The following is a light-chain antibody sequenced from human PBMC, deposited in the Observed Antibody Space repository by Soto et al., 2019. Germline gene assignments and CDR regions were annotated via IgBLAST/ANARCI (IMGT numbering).Light chain of an antibody. CDR1: SSDVGGYTY. CDR3: SSYAGSNHVV. CDR2: EVS. J-gene: IGLJ2*01. V-gene: IGLV2-8*01. Sequence: QSALTQPPSASGSPGQSVTISCTGTSSDVGGYTYVSWYQQHPGKVPKLMIYEVSKRPSGVPDRFSGSKSGNTASLTVSGLQAEDEADYYCSSYAGSNHVVFGGGTKLTVL.